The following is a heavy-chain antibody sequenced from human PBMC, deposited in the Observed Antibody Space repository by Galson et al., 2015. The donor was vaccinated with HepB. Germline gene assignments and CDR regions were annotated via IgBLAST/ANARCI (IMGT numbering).Heavy chain of an antibody. J-gene: IGHJ3*02. CDR3: AKRGPNDGGAFDI. CDR2: ISSGGDNT. D-gene: IGHD3-16*01. V-gene: IGHV3-23*01. Sequence: SLRLSCAASGFTFSIYAMSWVRQAPGKGLEWVSSISSGGDNTHYADSAKGRFTISRDNSKNTLHIQMNSLRAEDTALYYCAKRGPNDGGAFDIWGQGTMVTVSS. CDR1: GFTFSIYA.